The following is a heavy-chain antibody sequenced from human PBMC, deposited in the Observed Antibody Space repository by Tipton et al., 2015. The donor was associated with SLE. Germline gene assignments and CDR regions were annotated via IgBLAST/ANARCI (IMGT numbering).Heavy chain of an antibody. D-gene: IGHD6-19*01. Sequence: TLSLTCAVYGGSFSGYYWSWIRQPPGKGLEWIGEINHSGSTNYNPSLKSRVTISVDTSKNQFSLKLNSVTAADTAVYYCARGVRIAVAGTGYYYMDVWGKGTTVTVSS. J-gene: IGHJ6*03. CDR1: GGSFSGYY. CDR2: INHSGST. V-gene: IGHV4-34*01. CDR3: ARGVRIAVAGTGYYYMDV.